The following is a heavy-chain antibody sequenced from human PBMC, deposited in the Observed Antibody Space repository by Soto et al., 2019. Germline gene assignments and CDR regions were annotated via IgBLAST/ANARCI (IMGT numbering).Heavy chain of an antibody. CDR2: ISADNGNT. CDR3: ARCIQQDYYYGMDV. Sequence: QAQLVQSGAEVKKPGASVKVPCKASGYTFYSHSISWVRQAPGQGLEWMGRISADNGNTKYAQKFRGRVTMATDTSTSTVHMELRNLRSDDTAVYYCARCIQQDYYYGMDVWGQGTTVTVSS. J-gene: IGHJ6*02. CDR1: GYTFYSHS. D-gene: IGHD5-18*01. V-gene: IGHV1-18*01.